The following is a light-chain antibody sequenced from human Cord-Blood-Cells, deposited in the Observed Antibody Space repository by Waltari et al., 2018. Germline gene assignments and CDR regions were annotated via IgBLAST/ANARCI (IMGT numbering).Light chain of an antibody. CDR3: QSADSSGTYVV. V-gene: IGLV3-25*03. Sequence: SYELTQPPSVSVSPGQTARITCSGDALPKQYAYWYQQKPGQAPVLVIYKDSERPSGIPERLSGSSPGTTVTLTISGVQAEDEADYYCQSADSSGTYVVFGGGTKLTVL. CDR1: ALPKQY. J-gene: IGLJ2*01. CDR2: KDS.